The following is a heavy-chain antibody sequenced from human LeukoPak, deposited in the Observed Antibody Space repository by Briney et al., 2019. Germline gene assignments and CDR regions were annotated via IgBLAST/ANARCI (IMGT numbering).Heavy chain of an antibody. J-gene: IGHJ4*02. D-gene: IGHD3-22*01. V-gene: IGHV3-7*01. Sequence: QPGRSLRLSCAASGFTFSGYWMTWVRQAPGKGLEWVAKIKKDGSERYYVDSVKGRFTISRDNAKNSLYLQMNSLRAEDTAVYYCARDLNSYYYDSSGYYPFDYWGQGTLVTVSS. CDR3: ARDLNSYYYDSSGYYPFDY. CDR1: GFTFSGYW. CDR2: IKKDGSER.